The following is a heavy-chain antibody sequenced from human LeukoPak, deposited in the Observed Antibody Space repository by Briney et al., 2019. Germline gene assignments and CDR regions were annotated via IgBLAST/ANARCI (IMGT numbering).Heavy chain of an antibody. CDR3: ARAAQDYYDILAGYSAGCDY. D-gene: IGHD3-9*01. Sequence: GGSLRLSCAASGFTFSSYAMSWVRQAPGKGLVWLSAISGSGDRTYYVDSVKGRFTISRDNSKNTLYLQMNSLRAEDTAVYYCARAAQDYYDILAGYSAGCDYWGQGTLVTVSS. CDR2: ISGSGDRT. CDR1: GFTFSSYA. J-gene: IGHJ4*02. V-gene: IGHV3-23*01.